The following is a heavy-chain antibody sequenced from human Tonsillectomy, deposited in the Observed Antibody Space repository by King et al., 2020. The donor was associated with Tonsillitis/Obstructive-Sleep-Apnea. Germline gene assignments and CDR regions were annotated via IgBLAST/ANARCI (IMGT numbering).Heavy chain of an antibody. CDR2: INHSGST. CDR1: GGSFSGYY. V-gene: IGHV4-34*01. D-gene: IGHD5-18*01. Sequence: VQLQQWGAGLLKPSETLSLPCAVYGGSFSGYYWSWIRQPPGKGLEWIGEINHSGSTNYNPSLKSRVTISVDTSKNQFSLKLSSVTAADTAVYYCASLSLGYSYGQVDPWGQGTLVTVSS. CDR3: ASLSLGYSYGQVDP. J-gene: IGHJ5*02.